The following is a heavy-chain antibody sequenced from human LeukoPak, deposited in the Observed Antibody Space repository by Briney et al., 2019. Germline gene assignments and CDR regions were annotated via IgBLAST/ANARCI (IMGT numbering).Heavy chain of an antibody. Sequence: SETLSLTCAVSGGSISSNNWWSWARQPPGKGLEWIGEIFHSGSTNYNPSLKSRVTILVDKSKNPFSLKLNSVTAADTAVYYYARAEPRGSVWYPYWGQGTLVTVSS. CDR1: GGSISSNNW. CDR2: IFHSGST. V-gene: IGHV4-4*02. CDR3: ARAEPRGSVWYPY. D-gene: IGHD6-13*01. J-gene: IGHJ4*02.